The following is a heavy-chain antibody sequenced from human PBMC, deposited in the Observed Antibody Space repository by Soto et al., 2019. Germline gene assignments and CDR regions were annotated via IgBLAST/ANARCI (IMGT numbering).Heavy chain of an antibody. CDR1: GYTFTSYA. CDR3: ARSIVVVTALDY. D-gene: IGHD2-21*02. Sequence: ASVKVSCKASGYTFTSYAMHWVRQAPGQRLEWMGWINAGNGNTKYSQKFQGRVTITRDTSASTAYMELSSLRCEDTAVYYCARSIVVVTALDYWGQGTLVTVSS. V-gene: IGHV1-3*01. J-gene: IGHJ4*02. CDR2: INAGNGNT.